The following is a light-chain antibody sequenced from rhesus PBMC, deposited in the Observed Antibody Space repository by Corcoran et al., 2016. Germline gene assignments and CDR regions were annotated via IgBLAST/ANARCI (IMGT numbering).Light chain of an antibody. CDR1: QRFSSS. Sequence: DIQMTQSPFSLSASVGDSVTITCRASQRFSSSLAWHQQKPGKAPKLLIYSASSLQSGVPSGFSGSKSGTDFTLTISRLQPEDIASYYCQQYYSDPRTFGQGTKVEIK. V-gene: IGKV1-46*01. CDR3: QQYYSDPRT. J-gene: IGKJ1*01. CDR2: SAS.